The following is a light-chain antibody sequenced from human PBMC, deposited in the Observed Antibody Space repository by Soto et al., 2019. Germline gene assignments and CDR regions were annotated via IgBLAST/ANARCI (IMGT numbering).Light chain of an antibody. CDR3: CSYAGSSTPVV. CDR1: SSDVGGYNY. V-gene: IGLV2-14*01. CDR2: DVS. Sequence: QSALTQPASVSGSPGQSITISCTGTSSDVGGYNYVSWYQQHPGKAPKLMIYDVSYRPSGVSNRFSGSKSGNTASLTISGLQAEDEADYYCCSYAGSSTPVVFGGGTKLTVL. J-gene: IGLJ2*01.